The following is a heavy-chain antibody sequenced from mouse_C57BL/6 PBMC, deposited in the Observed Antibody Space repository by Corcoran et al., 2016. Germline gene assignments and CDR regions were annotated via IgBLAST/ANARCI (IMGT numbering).Heavy chain of an antibody. CDR2: INTYSGVP. CDR1: GYTFTTYG. Sequence: QNQLVQSGPELKEPGETVKIPCKASGYTFTTYGMRWVKQAPGKGLKWMGWINTYSGVPTYADDFKGRFAFSLETSASTAFLQINNLKNEDTATYFCARSGDGYKSAMDYWGQGTSVTVSS. CDR3: ARSGDGYKSAMDY. D-gene: IGHD2-3*01. J-gene: IGHJ4*01. V-gene: IGHV9-3*01.